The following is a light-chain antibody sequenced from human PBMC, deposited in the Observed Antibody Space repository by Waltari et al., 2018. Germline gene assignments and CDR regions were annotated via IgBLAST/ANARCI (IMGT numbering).Light chain of an antibody. CDR1: SSDVGSYNL. CDR2: EVS. Sequence: QSALTQPAPVSGSPGQSITISCTGTSSDVGSYNLVSGYQQHPGKAPKLMIYEVSKPPSGVSNRFSGSKSGNTASLTISGLQAEDEADYYCCSYAGSSTLGVFGGGTKLTVL. J-gene: IGLJ3*02. CDR3: CSYAGSSTLGV. V-gene: IGLV2-23*02.